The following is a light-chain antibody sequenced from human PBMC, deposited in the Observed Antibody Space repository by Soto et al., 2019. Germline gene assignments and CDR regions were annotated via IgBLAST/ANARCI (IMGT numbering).Light chain of an antibody. CDR2: EVS. CDR1: SSDVGGYNY. CDR3: SSYTSSSTLV. J-gene: IGLJ2*01. Sequence: QSALTQPASVSGSPGQSITISCTGTSSDVGGYNYVSWYLHHPGKAPKLMIYEVSNRTSGVSNRFSGSKSGNTASLTISGPQAEDEADYYCSSYTSSSTLVFGGGTKVTVL. V-gene: IGLV2-14*01.